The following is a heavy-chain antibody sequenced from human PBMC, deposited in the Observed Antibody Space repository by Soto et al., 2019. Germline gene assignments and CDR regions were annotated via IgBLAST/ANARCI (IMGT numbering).Heavy chain of an antibody. CDR3: ARAREGWTNLHLYGS. J-gene: IGHJ5*02. CDR1: GFTFSSYA. D-gene: IGHD1-26*01. Sequence: GGSLRLSCAASGFTFSSYAMHWVRQAPAKGLEWVAVISSDGSSKYYADSVMGRFTISRDNSKSTLYLQMNSLRGEDTAVYYCARAREGWTNLHLYGSWGLGTLVTVSS. CDR2: ISSDGSSK. V-gene: IGHV3-30*04.